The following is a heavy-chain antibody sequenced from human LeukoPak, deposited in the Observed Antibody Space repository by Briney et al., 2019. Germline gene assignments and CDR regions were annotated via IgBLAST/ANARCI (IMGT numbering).Heavy chain of an antibody. J-gene: IGHJ3*02. Sequence: GGSLRLSCAASGFTFSSYGMHWVRQAPGKGLEWVAFIRYDGGNKYYADSVKGRFTISRDNSKNTLYLQMNSLRAEDTAVYYCAKDLTTVTTQQIWGQGTMVTVSS. CDR1: GFTFSSYG. V-gene: IGHV3-30*02. D-gene: IGHD4-17*01. CDR2: IRYDGGNK. CDR3: AKDLTTVTTQQI.